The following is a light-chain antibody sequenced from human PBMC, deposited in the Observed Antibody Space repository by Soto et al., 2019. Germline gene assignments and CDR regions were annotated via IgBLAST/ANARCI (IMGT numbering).Light chain of an antibody. J-gene: IGKJ4*01. CDR2: AAS. CDR3: QQLNSYPLT. CDR1: QGISSY. V-gene: IGKV1-9*01. Sequence: DIRLTQSPSFLSASVGDRVTVTCRASQGISSYLAWYQQKPGKAPKLLIYAASTLQSGVPSRFSGSGSGTEFTLTIRSLQPEDFATYYCQQLNSYPLTFGGGTKVEIK.